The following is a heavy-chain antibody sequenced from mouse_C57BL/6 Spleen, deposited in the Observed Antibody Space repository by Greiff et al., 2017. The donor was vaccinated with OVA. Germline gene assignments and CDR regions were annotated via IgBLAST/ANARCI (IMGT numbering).Heavy chain of an antibody. CDR1: GFTFSNYW. Sequence: EVQVVESGGGLVQPGGSMKLSCVASGFTFSNYWMNWVRQSPEKGLEWVAQIRLKSDNYATHYAESVKGRFTISRDDSKSSVYLQMNNLRAEDTGIYYCTRDYYGSSPFAYWGQGTLVTVSA. J-gene: IGHJ3*01. CDR2: IRLKSDNYAT. D-gene: IGHD1-1*01. V-gene: IGHV6-3*01. CDR3: TRDYYGSSPFAY.